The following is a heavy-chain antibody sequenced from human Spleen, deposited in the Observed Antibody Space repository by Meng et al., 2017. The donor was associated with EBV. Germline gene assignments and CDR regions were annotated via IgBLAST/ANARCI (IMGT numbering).Heavy chain of an antibody. J-gene: IGHJ5*02. CDR3: ARAPLESSSSGWFDP. V-gene: IGHV4-34*01. CDR2: INHSGST. Sequence: QVQLRQWGAGLFKPSETLSLTCAVFGGSFSGYSWGWIRQPQGKGLEWIGEINHSGSTKYNPSLKSRVTISVDTSKNQFSLKLSSVTAADTAVYFCARAPLESSSSGWFDPWGQGTLVTVSS. CDR1: GGSFSGYS. D-gene: IGHD6-13*01.